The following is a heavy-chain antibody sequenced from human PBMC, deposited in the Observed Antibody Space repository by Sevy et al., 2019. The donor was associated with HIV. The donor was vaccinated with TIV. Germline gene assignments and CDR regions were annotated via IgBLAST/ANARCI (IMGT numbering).Heavy chain of an antibody. D-gene: IGHD6-13*01. J-gene: IGHJ4*02. Sequence: GGSLRLSCAASGFTFSSYSMNWVRQAPGKGLEWVSSVSSSSSYIYYADSVKGRFTISRDNAKNSLNLQMNSLRAEDTAVYYCASSDTAAAGTFDYWGQGTLVTVSS. CDR3: ASSDTAAAGTFDY. V-gene: IGHV3-21*01. CDR2: VSSSSSYI. CDR1: GFTFSSYS.